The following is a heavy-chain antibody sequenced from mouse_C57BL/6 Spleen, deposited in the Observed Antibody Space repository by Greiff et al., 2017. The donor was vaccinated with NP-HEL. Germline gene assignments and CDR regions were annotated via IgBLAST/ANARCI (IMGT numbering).Heavy chain of an antibody. D-gene: IGHD2-4*01. J-gene: IGHJ3*01. Sequence: VQLQQSGAELVRPGASVKLSCTASGFNIKDYYMHWVKQRPEQGLEWIGRIDPEDGDTEYAPKFQGKATMTADTSSNTAYLQLSSLTSEDTAVYYCTTDDYDERTLAYWGQGTLVTVSA. CDR1: GFNIKDYY. V-gene: IGHV14-1*01. CDR2: IDPEDGDT. CDR3: TTDDYDERTLAY.